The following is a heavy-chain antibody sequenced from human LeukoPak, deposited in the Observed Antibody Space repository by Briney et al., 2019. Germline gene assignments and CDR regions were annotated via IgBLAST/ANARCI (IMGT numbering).Heavy chain of an antibody. Sequence: WASVKVSCKASGYTFTSYGISWVRQAPGQGLEWMGWTSAYNGNTNYAQKLQGRVTMTTDTSTSTAYMELRSLRSDDTAVYYCAREGTIVVVPAATYYYYYGMDVWGQGTTVTVSS. D-gene: IGHD2-2*01. J-gene: IGHJ6*02. CDR3: AREGTIVVVPAATYYYYYGMDV. CDR1: GYTFTSYG. CDR2: TSAYNGNT. V-gene: IGHV1-18*01.